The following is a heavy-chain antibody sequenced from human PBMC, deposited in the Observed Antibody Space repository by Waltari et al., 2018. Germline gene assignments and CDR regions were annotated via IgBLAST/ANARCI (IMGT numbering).Heavy chain of an antibody. J-gene: IGHJ4*02. V-gene: IGHV4-30-4*08. CDR2: IYYSGST. D-gene: IGHD3-22*01. CDR1: GGSISSGDYY. Sequence: TLSLTCTVSGGSISSGDYYWSWIRQPPGKGLEWIGYIYYSGSTYYNPSLKSRVTISVDTSKNQFSLKLSSVTAADTAVYYCARDGPYDSSGYWEYWGQGTLVTVSS. CDR3: ARDGPYDSSGYWEY.